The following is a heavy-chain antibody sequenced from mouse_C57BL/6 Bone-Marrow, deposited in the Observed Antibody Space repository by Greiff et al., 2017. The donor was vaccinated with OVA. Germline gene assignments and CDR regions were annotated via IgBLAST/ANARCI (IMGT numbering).Heavy chain of an antibody. CDR3: ARRSDCYYFDY. J-gene: IGHJ2*01. CDR1: GFTFSSYG. Sequence: DVHLVESGGDLVKPGGSLKLSCAASGFTFSSYGMSWVRQTPDKRLEWVATISSGGSYTYYPDSVKGRFTISRDNAKNTLYLQMSSLKSEDTAMYYCARRSDCYYFDYWGQGTTLTVSS. V-gene: IGHV5-6*01. CDR2: ISSGGSYT.